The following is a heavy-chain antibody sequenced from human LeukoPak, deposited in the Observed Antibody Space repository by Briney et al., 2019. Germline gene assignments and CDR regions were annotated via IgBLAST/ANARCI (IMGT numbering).Heavy chain of an antibody. CDR2: IKHDGSEK. V-gene: IGHV3-7*01. J-gene: IGHJ3*02. D-gene: IGHD3-16*01. CDR3: ARDGPTDVGGPRAFDI. CDR1: GFTFSSYE. Sequence: GGSLRLSCAASGFTFSSYEMNWVRQAPGKGLEWVANIKHDGSEKYCLDSVNGRFSISRDNAKNSLSLQMSRLRAEDTAIYYCARDGPTDVGGPRAFDIWGQGTMVTVSS.